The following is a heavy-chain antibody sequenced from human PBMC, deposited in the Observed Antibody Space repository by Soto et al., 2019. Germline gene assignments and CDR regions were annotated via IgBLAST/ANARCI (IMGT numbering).Heavy chain of an antibody. Sequence: EVQLVESGGGLVQPGRSLRLSCAASGFTFGDYAMHWIRQPPGKGLEWVSGINWNSGSIIYADSVKGRFTIFRDNAKNSLYLQINSLRAEDSALYYCAKAFPNYSDMVVCGKWTTVTVSS. CDR3: AKAFPNYSDMVV. CDR1: GFTFGDYA. D-gene: IGHD3-10*01. V-gene: IGHV3-9*01. CDR2: INWNSGSI. J-gene: IGHJ6*03.